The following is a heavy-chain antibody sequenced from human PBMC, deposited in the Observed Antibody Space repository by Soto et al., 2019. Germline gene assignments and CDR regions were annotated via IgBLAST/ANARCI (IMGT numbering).Heavy chain of an antibody. Sequence: SETLSLTCTVSGGAISFYNWNWIRQSPGQGLEWIGYSYSSGSTNYNPSLKSRVTISVDTPKNQFSLQLTYVTAADTAVYYCARGDSTTHGDSFDIWGQGTMVTVSS. CDR2: SYSSGST. V-gene: IGHV4-59*01. CDR3: ARGDSTTHGDSFDI. CDR1: GGAISFYN. J-gene: IGHJ3*02. D-gene: IGHD6-13*01.